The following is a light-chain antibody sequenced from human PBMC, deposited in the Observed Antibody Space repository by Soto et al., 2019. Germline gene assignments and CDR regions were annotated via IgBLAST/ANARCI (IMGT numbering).Light chain of an antibody. J-gene: IGKJ5*01. CDR2: WAS. Sequence: DIVMTQSPDSLAVSLGERATINCKSSQSVLYSSNNKNYLAWYQQKPGQPPKLLIYWASTRESGVPDRFSGSGSGTDFTLTISSLEPEDFAVYYCQQRSNWPFTFGPGTRLEI. V-gene: IGKV4-1*01. CDR3: QQRSNWPFT. CDR1: QSVLYSSNNKNY.